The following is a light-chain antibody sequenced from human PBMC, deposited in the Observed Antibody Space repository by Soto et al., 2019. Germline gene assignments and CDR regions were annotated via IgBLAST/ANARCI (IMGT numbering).Light chain of an antibody. J-gene: IGKJ5*01. CDR3: QQANTFPLT. CDR2: DAS. Sequence: DIQMTQSPSSLSASVGNRVTITCRASQSISTYLNWYQKKPGKAPNLLIYDASRLQSGVPSRFSGSGSGTHFTLTISSLQPEDFATYYCQQANTFPLTFGQGTRLEIK. CDR1: QSISTY. V-gene: IGKV1-39*01.